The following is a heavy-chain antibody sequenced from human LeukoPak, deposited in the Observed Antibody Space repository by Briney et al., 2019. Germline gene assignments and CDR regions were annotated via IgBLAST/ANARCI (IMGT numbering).Heavy chain of an antibody. CDR2: IHDRGSD. D-gene: IGHD6-6*01. Sequence: SETLSLTCSVSGASITTTNFWWTWIRQSPGRGLEWIGYIHDRGSDKYNPALESRATLSVDTSKNQFSLKLNSVTAADTAVYYCARYGLVEFRNAFQYWGQGILLSVSS. CDR1: GASITTTNFW. V-gene: IGHV4-61*01. J-gene: IGHJ1*01. CDR3: ARYGLVEFRNAFQY.